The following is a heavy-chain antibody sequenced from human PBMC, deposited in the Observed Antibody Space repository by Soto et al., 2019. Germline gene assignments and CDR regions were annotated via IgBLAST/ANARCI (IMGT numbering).Heavy chain of an antibody. D-gene: IGHD4-17*01. V-gene: IGHV1-69*01. CDR2: IIPIFGTA. CDR1: GGTFSSYA. CDR3: ASSEQDYGDYVDY. J-gene: IGHJ4*02. Sequence: QVQLVQSGAEVKKPGSSVKVSCKASGGTFSSYAISWVRQAPGQGLEWMGGIIPIFGTANYAQKFQGRGTITADESTSTAYMELSSVRSEDMAVYCCASSEQDYGDYVDYWGQGTLVTVSS.